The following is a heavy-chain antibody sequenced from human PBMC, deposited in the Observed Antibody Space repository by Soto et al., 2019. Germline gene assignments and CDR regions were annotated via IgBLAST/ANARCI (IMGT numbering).Heavy chain of an antibody. J-gene: IGHJ4*02. Sequence: SVKVSCKASGVTFSSYAISWVRQAPGQGLEWMGGIIPIFGTANYAQKFQGRVTITADESTSTAYMELSSLRSEDTAVYYCASSRYGDYEIALDYWGQGTLVTVSS. CDR3: ASSRYGDYEIALDY. CDR2: IIPIFGTA. CDR1: GVTFSSYA. D-gene: IGHD4-17*01. V-gene: IGHV1-69*13.